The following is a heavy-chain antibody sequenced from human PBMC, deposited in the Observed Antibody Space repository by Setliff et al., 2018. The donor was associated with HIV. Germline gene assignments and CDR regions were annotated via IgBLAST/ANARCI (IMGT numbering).Heavy chain of an antibody. CDR2: IYTRGNT. V-gene: IGHV4-61*02. D-gene: IGHD3-16*01. Sequence: SETLSLTCTVSGGSIASDIYYWNWIRQPAGKGLEWIGRIYTRGNTNYNPSLKSRVTISVDTSKNKFSLKLSSVTAADTAVYYCGIEGDDYNEYWGQGTLVTVSS. CDR1: GGSIASDIYY. CDR3: GIEGDDYNEY. J-gene: IGHJ4*02.